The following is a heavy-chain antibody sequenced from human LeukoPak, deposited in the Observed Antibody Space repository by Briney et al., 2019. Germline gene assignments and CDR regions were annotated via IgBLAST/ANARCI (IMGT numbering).Heavy chain of an antibody. V-gene: IGHV3-48*02. D-gene: IGHD1-26*01. CDR2: ISRSSSTI. J-gene: IGHJ3*02. CDR3: ARDSASGSYRHAFDI. Sequence: PGGSLRLSCAASGFTFSSYSMNWVRQAPAEGLERVSYISRSSSTISYADSVKGRSTISRDNAKNSLYLQMNSLRDEDTAVYYCARDSASGSYRHAFDIWGQGTMVTVSS. CDR1: GFTFSSYS.